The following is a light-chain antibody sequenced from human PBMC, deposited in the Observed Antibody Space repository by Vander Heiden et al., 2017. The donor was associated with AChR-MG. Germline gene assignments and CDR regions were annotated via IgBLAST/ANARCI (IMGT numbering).Light chain of an antibody. V-gene: IGLV2-18*02. CDR2: EVN. CDR3: SSYTSSNTWV. Sequence: QSALTQPPSVSGSPGLSVTIHCTATSSDISTYNLSSWYQQPPASAPNLMVFEVNKRPSGVPDRFSGSKSGDTASLTISGLQDEDEADYYCSSYTSSNTWVFGGGTKLTVL. J-gene: IGLJ3*02. CDR1: SSDISTYNL.